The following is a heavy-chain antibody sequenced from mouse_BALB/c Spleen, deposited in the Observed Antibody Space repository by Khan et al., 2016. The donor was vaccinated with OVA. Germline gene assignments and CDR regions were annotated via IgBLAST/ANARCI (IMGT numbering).Heavy chain of an antibody. CDR2: ISYSGST. J-gene: IGHJ2*01. D-gene: IGHD3-3*01. CDR3: HRTARIKY. V-gene: IGHV3-2*02. CDR1: GYSITSGYG. Sequence: EVKLLESGPGLVKPSQSLSLTCTVTGYSITSGYGWNWIRQFPGNKLEWMVYISYSGSTNYNPSLKSRISITRYTSKNQFFLQLNSVATDDTATYYCHRTARIKYWGQGTTVTVSS.